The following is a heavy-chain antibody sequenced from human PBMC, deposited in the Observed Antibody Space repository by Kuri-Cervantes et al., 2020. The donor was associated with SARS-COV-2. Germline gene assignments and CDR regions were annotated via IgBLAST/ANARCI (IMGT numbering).Heavy chain of an antibody. CDR2: IYYSGST. V-gene: IGHV4-39*07. J-gene: IGHJ4*02. CDR1: GGSISSSSYY. Sequence: GSLRLSCTVSGGSISSSSYYWGWIRQPPGKGLEWIGSIYYSGSTNYNPSLKSRVTISVDTSKNQFSLKLSSVTAADTAVYYCARGRVLLWFGELYFDYWSQGTLVTVSS. D-gene: IGHD3-10*01. CDR3: ARGRVLLWFGELYFDY.